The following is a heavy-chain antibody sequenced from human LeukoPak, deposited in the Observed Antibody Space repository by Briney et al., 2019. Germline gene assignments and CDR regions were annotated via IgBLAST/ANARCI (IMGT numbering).Heavy chain of an antibody. V-gene: IGHV4-39*01. D-gene: IGHD3-16*01. CDR2: IYYSGST. Sequence: KPSETLSLTCTVSGGSISSSSYYWGWIRQPPGKGLEWSGNIYYSGSTYYNPSLKSRVTISVDTSNNQFYLRLNSVTAADTAVYYCASLDDLGGYYFDYWGQGTLVTVSS. J-gene: IGHJ4*02. CDR1: GGSISSSSYY. CDR3: ASLDDLGGYYFDY.